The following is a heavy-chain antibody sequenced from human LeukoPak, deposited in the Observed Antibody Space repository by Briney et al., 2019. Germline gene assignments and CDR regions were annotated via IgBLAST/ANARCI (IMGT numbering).Heavy chain of an antibody. Sequence: GGSLRLSCAASGFTFSSYAMSWVRQAPGKGLEWVSAISGSGGSTYYADSVKGRFTISRDNSKNTLYLQMNSLRAEDTAVYYCAKPQKRIAARPDGVFDYWGQGTLVTVSS. CDR2: ISGSGGST. D-gene: IGHD6-6*01. J-gene: IGHJ4*02. CDR3: AKPQKRIAARPDGVFDY. V-gene: IGHV3-23*01. CDR1: GFTFSSYA.